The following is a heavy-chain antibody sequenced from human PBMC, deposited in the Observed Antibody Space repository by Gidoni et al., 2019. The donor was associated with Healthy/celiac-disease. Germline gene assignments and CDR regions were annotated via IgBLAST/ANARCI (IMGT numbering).Heavy chain of an antibody. CDR1: GFPFSSYA. V-gene: IGHV3-64D*06. CDR2: ISSNGGST. CDR3: VKVEGSTIWAY. Sequence: VQLVESGGGLVPPGGHLRLACSASGFPFSSYALHCGRQAPGKGLEYVSAISSNGGSTYYADSVQGRFPISRDNSKNTLYLQMSSLRAEDTAVYYCVKVEGSTIWAYWGQGTLVTVSS. J-gene: IGHJ4*02. D-gene: IGHD1-26*01.